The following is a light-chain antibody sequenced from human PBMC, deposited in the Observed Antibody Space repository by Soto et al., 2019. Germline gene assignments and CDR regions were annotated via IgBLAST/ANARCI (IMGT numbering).Light chain of an antibody. CDR3: QQYNSYSTLT. Sequence: DIQMTQSPSTLSASVGDRVTITCRASQSISSWLAWYQQKPGKAPKLLIYDASSLESGVPSRFSGSGSGTEFTLTISSLQPDDVAAYYCQQYNSYSTLTFGQGTKVEIK. CDR2: DAS. J-gene: IGKJ1*01. V-gene: IGKV1-5*01. CDR1: QSISSW.